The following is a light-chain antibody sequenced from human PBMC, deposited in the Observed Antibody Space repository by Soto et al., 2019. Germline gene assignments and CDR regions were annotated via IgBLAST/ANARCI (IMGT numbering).Light chain of an antibody. J-gene: IGLJ3*02. CDR1: SGSIASNY. V-gene: IGLV6-57*03. Sequence: NCMLTQPHSVSESPGKTVTISCTRSSGSIASNYVQWYQQRPGSAPTTVIYEDNQRPSGVPDRFSGSIDSSSNSASLTISGLKTEDEADYYCQSYDSSNSWVFGGGTQLTVL. CDR3: QSYDSSNSWV. CDR2: EDN.